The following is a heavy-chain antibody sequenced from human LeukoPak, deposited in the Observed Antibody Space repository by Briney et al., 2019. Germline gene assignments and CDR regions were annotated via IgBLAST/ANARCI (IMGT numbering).Heavy chain of an antibody. Sequence: SETLSLACTVSGGSISSYYWSWIRQPPGKGLEWIGYIYYSGSTNYNPSLKSRVTISVDTSKNQFSLKLSSVTAADTAVYYCARPISSSWYGGDFDYWGQGTLVTVSS. CDR3: ARPISSSWYGGDFDY. CDR1: GGSISSYY. D-gene: IGHD6-13*01. J-gene: IGHJ4*02. CDR2: IYYSGST. V-gene: IGHV4-59*08.